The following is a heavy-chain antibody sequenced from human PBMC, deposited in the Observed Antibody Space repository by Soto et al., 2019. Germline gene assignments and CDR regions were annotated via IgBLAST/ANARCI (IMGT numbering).Heavy chain of an antibody. CDR2: IYYSGST. CDR3: ARGLPPAGFDP. J-gene: IGHJ5*02. Sequence: PSETLSLTCTVSGGSISSYYWSWIRQPPGKGLEWIGYIYYSGSTNYNPSLKSRVTISVDTSKNQFSLKLSSVTAADTAVYYCARGLPPAGFDPWGQGTLVTVS. V-gene: IGHV4-59*12. CDR1: GGSISSYY.